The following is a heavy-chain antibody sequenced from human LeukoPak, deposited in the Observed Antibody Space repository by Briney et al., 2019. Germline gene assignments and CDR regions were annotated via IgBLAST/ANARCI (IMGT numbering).Heavy chain of an antibody. CDR2: IYSGGDT. J-gene: IGHJ4*02. Sequence: GGSLRLSCAASGFTVSSDYMSWVRHAPGKGLEWVSLIYSGGDTYYADSVKGRFTISRDDSKRTLYLQMNSLRPEDTAVYYCAVGSTSVYTYGYLDYWGQGTLVTVSS. D-gene: IGHD5-18*01. CDR3: AVGSTSVYTYGYLDY. V-gene: IGHV3-66*01. CDR1: GFTVSSDY.